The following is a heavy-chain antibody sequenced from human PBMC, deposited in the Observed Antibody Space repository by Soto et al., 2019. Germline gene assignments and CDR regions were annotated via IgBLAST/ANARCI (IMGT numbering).Heavy chain of an antibody. Sequence: ASLKVSCMVSGYTLTELSMHWVRQAPGKGLEWMGGFDPEDGETIYAQKFQGRVTMTEDTSTDTAYMELSSLRSEDTAVYYCATASAGVVVPHWHYYYMDVWGKGTTVTVSS. CDR1: GYTLTELS. CDR2: FDPEDGET. V-gene: IGHV1-24*01. D-gene: IGHD2-2*01. CDR3: ATASAGVVVPHWHYYYMDV. J-gene: IGHJ6*03.